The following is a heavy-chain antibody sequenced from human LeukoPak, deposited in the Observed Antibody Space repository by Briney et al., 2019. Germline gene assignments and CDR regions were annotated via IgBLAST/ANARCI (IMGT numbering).Heavy chain of an antibody. Sequence: SETLSLTCTVSGGSISSYYWRWIRQPPGKGLEWIGYIYYSGSTNYNPSLKSRVTLSVDTSNNQFSLRLSSVTAADTAVYYCARLFSKIADYWGPGTLVTVSS. D-gene: IGHD2-21*01. CDR2: IYYSGST. CDR1: GGSISSYY. CDR3: ARLFSKIADY. J-gene: IGHJ4*02. V-gene: IGHV4-59*01.